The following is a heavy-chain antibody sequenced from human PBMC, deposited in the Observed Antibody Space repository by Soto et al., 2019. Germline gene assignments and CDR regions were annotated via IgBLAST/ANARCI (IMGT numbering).Heavy chain of an antibody. Sequence: QITLKESGPTLVKPTQTLTLTCTFSGFSLSTSGVGVGWIRQPPGKALEWLALIYWDDDKRYSPSLKSRLTINKDTSKTQVVLTMTNMDPVDTATYYCAHRRDDIRCFDYWGQGTLVTVSS. J-gene: IGHJ4*02. CDR2: IYWDDDK. CDR3: AHRRDDIRCFDY. D-gene: IGHD3-9*01. V-gene: IGHV2-5*02. CDR1: GFSLSTSGVG.